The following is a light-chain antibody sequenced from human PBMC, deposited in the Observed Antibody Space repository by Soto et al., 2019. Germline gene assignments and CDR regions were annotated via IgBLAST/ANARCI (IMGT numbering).Light chain of an antibody. CDR3: QQTYRDPWT. Sequence: EIQMTQSPYSLSASVGDRVTITCRASQSIRSCLNWYQQKPGKAPNLLIYAASTFQSGVPSRFSGSGSGTDFTLTISSLQPDDFATYSCQQTYRDPWTFGQGTKVEIK. CDR1: QSIRSC. J-gene: IGKJ1*01. V-gene: IGKV1-39*01. CDR2: AAS.